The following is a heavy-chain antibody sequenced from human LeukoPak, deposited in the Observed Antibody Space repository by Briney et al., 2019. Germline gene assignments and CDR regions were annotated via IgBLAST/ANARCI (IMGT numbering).Heavy chain of an antibody. D-gene: IGHD6-19*01. CDR1: GFTFSSYG. Sequence: GRSLRLSCAASGFTFSSYGMHWVRQAPGEGLEWVAVISYDGSNKYYADSVKGRFTISRDNSKSTLYLQMNSLRAEDTAVYYCAKAGGDIAVAGTGDYWGQGTLVTVSS. V-gene: IGHV3-30*18. J-gene: IGHJ4*02. CDR2: ISYDGSNK. CDR3: AKAGGDIAVAGTGDY.